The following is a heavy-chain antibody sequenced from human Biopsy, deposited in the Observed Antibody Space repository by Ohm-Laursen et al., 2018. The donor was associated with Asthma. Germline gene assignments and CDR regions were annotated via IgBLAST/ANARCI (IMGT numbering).Heavy chain of an antibody. CDR3: ARGDSSNWSHYYFDY. CDR2: IWYDGRKK. Sequence: SLRLSCAAPGFSFSNFAIHWVRQAPGKGLEWVSFIWYDGRKKTYADSVRGRFTISRDYSKNTLYPQMHSLRAEDTAVYYCARGDSSNWSHYYFDYWGQGTLVTVSS. D-gene: IGHD3-22*01. V-gene: IGHV3-33*08. J-gene: IGHJ4*02. CDR1: GFSFSNFA.